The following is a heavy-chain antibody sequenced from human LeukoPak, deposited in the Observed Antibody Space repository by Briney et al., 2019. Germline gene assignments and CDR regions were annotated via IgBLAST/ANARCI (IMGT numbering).Heavy chain of an antibody. V-gene: IGHV3-9*03. CDR1: GFTFDDYA. J-gene: IGHJ4*02. D-gene: IGHD3-22*01. CDR3: AKGSKYYDSSGYSNYFDY. Sequence: PGGSLRLSCAASGFTFDDYAMHWVRQAPGKGLEWVSGISWNSGSIGYADSVKGRFTISRDNAKNSLYLQMNSLRAEDMALYYCAKGSKYYDSSGYSNYFDYWGQGTLVTVSS. CDR2: ISWNSGSI.